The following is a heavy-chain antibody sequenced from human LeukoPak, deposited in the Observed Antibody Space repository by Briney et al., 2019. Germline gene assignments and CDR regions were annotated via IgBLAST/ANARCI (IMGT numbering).Heavy chain of an antibody. CDR2: IYYSGST. D-gene: IGHD1-26*01. CDR3: ARFVVGANWFDP. V-gene: IGHV4-39*01. J-gene: IGHJ5*02. Sequence: KPSETLSLTCTVSGGSISSSSYYWGWIRQPPGKGLEWIGSIYYSGSTYYNPSLKSRVTISVDTSKNQFSLKLSSVTAADTAVYYCARFVVGANWFDPWGQGTLVTVSS. CDR1: GGSISSSSYY.